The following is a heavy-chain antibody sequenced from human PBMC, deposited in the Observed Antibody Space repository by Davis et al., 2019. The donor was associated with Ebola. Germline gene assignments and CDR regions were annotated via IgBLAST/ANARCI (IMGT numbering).Heavy chain of an antibody. V-gene: IGHV4-61*08. CDR2: IYYSGTT. CDR1: GASVSSGAYY. J-gene: IGHJ5*02. D-gene: IGHD3-3*01. Sequence: MPSETLSLTCTVSGASVSSGAYYWSWIRQSPGTGLEWIGHIYYSGTTTYNPSFRGRVIMSRDSSKNQFSLKINSVTPADTAVYYCAKLTRFLDQSSWFDPWGQGTLVTVSS. CDR3: AKLTRFLDQSSWFDP.